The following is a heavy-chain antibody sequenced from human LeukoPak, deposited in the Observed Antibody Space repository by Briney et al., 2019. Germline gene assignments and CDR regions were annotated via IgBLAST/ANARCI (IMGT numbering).Heavy chain of an antibody. CDR2: ISSSGSTI. Sequence: GGSLRLSCAASGFSISNNYMNWVRQAPGKGLEWVSYISSSGSTIYYADSVKGRFTISRDNAKNSLYLQMNSLGAEDTAVYYCARDPVCDYWGQGTLVTVSS. CDR3: ARDPVCDY. CDR1: GFSISNNY. V-gene: IGHV3-11*04. J-gene: IGHJ4*02.